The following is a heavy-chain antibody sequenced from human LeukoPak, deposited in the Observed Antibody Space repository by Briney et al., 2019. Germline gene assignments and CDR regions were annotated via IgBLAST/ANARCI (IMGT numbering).Heavy chain of an antibody. CDR2: MNPNTANT. CDR3: ARGRVATPNWFDP. J-gene: IGHJ5*02. V-gene: IGHV1-8*01. CDR1: GYPFTGYD. Sequence: ASVKVSCKASGYPFTGYDINWARQATGQGHEWVGWMNPNTANTAYAQKFQGRVTMTRDASISTAYMELSSLRSEDTAVYYCARGRVATPNWFDPWGQGTLVTVSS. D-gene: IGHD2-15*01.